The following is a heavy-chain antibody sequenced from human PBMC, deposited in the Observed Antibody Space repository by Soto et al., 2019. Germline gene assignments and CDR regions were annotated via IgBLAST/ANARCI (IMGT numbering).Heavy chain of an antibody. Sequence: SETLSLTCTVSGGSIGSGGYYWSWIRQHPGKGLEWIGYIYYSGSTYYNPSLKSRVTISVDTSKNQFSLKLSSVTAADTAVYYCARDTVRDYDSSGYYVPYYHYGMDVWGQGTTVTVSS. V-gene: IGHV4-31*03. CDR3: ARDTVRDYDSSGYYVPYYHYGMDV. J-gene: IGHJ6*02. CDR1: GGSIGSGGYY. CDR2: IYYSGST. D-gene: IGHD3-22*01.